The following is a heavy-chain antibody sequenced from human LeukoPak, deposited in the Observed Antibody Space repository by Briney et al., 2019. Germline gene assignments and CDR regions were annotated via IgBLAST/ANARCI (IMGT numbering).Heavy chain of an antibody. J-gene: IGHJ4*02. V-gene: IGHV3-49*04. CDR1: GFTFGDYA. Sequence: PGGSLRLSCTASGFTFGDYAMSWVRQAPGKGLEWVGFIRSKAYGGTTEYAASVKGRFTISRDDSKSIACLQMNSLKTEDTAVYYCTRDGIVGATTGFDYWGQGTLVTVSS. CDR3: TRDGIVGATTGFDY. D-gene: IGHD1-26*01. CDR2: IRSKAYGGTT.